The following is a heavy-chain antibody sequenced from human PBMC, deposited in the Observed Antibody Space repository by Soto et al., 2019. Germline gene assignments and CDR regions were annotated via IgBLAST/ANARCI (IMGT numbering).Heavy chain of an antibody. D-gene: IGHD3-10*01. J-gene: IGHJ6*02. CDR1: GYTFTGYY. CDR2: INPNSGGT. CDR3: ARRMIWFGTEYRGYGIDV. V-gene: IGHV1-2*02. Sequence: ASLKVSCKASGYTFTGYYMHWVRQAPGQGLEWMGWINPNSGGTNYAQKFQGRVTMTRDTSTSTAYMELSRLKSDDTAVYYCARRMIWFGTEYRGYGIDVWRQGPTVTVSS.